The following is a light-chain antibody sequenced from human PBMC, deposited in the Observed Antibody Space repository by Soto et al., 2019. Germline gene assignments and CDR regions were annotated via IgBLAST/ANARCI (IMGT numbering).Light chain of an antibody. Sequence: EIVLTQSPGTLSVSPGERATLSCRASQTISSNYLAWYQQPPGQAPSLLIYGTSSRATGIPDRFSGSGSGTDFTLTISRLEPEDSAIYYCQQYVSWTFGQGTKVEIK. V-gene: IGKV3-20*01. CDR1: QTISSNY. CDR2: GTS. CDR3: QQYVSWT. J-gene: IGKJ1*01.